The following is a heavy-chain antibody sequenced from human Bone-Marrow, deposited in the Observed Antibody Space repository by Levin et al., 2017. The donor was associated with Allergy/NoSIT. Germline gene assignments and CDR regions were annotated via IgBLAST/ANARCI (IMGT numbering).Heavy chain of an antibody. CDR2: IKQDGSEK. D-gene: IGHD4-17*01. J-gene: IGHJ4*02. Sequence: AGGSLRLSCAASGFTFSTYWMSWVRQAPGKGLEWVANIKQDGSEKYYVDSVKGRFTISRDNAKISLFLQMNNLRAEDTAVYYCARESPADYGAGFDNWGQGTLVTVSS. CDR3: ARESPADYGAGFDN. CDR1: GFTFSTYW. V-gene: IGHV3-7*01.